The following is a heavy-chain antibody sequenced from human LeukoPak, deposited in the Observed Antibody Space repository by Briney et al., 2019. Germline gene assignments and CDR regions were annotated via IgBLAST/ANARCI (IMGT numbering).Heavy chain of an antibody. D-gene: IGHD6-6*01. CDR3: ARDREYSSSGLVWFDP. CDR2: IYYSGST. Sequence: PSETLSLTCTVSGGSVSGYSLSWIRQPPGKGLEWVCYIYYSGSTNYNPSLKSRVTISVDTSENQFSLNLTSVTAADTAGYYCARDREYSSSGLVWFDPWGHGILVTVSS. V-gene: IGHV4-59*02. CDR1: GGSVSGYS. J-gene: IGHJ5*02.